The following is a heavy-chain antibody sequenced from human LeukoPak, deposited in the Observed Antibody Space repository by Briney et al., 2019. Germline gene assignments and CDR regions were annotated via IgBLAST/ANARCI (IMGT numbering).Heavy chain of an antibody. CDR2: ISYDGSNK. D-gene: IGHD5-12*01. CDR3: AKGAYDYIEIAYFDY. V-gene: IGHV3-30*18. J-gene: IGHJ4*02. Sequence: GGSLRLSCAASGFTFSSYGMHWVRQAPGKGLEWVAVISYDGSNKYYADSVKGRLTISRDKSKSTLYLQMNSLRAEDTAVYYCAKGAYDYIEIAYFDYWGQGSLVTVSS. CDR1: GFTFSSYG.